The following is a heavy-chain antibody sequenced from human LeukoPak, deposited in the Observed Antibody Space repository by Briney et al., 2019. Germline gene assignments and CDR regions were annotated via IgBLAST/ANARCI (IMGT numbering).Heavy chain of an antibody. V-gene: IGHV4-34*01. CDR1: GWSFSGYY. J-gene: IGHJ4*02. Sequence: SETLSLTCDVSGWSFSGYYWGWIRQPPGKGLEWIGEINHSGGTNYNPSLKSRVTISVDTSKNQFSLKLSSVTAADTAVYYCARGDRHPGYGGQGTLVTVSS. CDR2: INHSGGT. CDR3: ARGDRHPGY.